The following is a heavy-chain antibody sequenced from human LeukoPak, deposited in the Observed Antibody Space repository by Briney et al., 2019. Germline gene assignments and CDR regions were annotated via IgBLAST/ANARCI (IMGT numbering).Heavy chain of an antibody. CDR3: ARLYPDV. Sequence: SETLSLTCTASGGSISSYSRSWVRQPAGKGLEWVGRIYTSGSTNYNPSLQSRGTMSADTAPNKSFLKLSSVTAADTAAYDWARLYPDVWGQGTTVTVSS. V-gene: IGHV4-4*07. CDR1: GGSISSYS. J-gene: IGHJ6*02. D-gene: IGHD2-15*01. CDR2: IYTSGST.